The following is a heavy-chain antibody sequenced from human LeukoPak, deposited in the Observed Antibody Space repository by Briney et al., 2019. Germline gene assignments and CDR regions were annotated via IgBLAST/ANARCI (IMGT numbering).Heavy chain of an antibody. CDR2: IYYSGST. D-gene: IGHD3-3*01. J-gene: IGHJ6*03. CDR1: GGSISSGGYY. V-gene: IGHV4-31*03. CDR3: AREIFGAGEDYYYYYYMDV. Sequence: PSQTLSLTCTVSGGSISSGGYYWSWIRQHPGKGLEWIGYIYYSGSTYYNPSLKSRVTISVDTSKNQFSLKLSSVTAADTAVYYCAREIFGAGEDYYYYYYMDVWGKGTTVTVSS.